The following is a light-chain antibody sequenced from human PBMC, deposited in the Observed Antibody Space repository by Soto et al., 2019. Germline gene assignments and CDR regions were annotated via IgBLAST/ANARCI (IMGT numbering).Light chain of an antibody. CDR1: QDIRNY. CDR3: QRYHSALLT. J-gene: IGKJ3*01. V-gene: IGKV1-27*01. CDR2: AAS. Sequence: DIQMTQSPSSLSASVGDRVTMTCRASQDIRNYVAWYQQKPGEVPKLLIYAASTLQSGVPARFSGGGVGTDFTLTIASLRPEDVATYDCQRYHSALLTFGPGTKGD.